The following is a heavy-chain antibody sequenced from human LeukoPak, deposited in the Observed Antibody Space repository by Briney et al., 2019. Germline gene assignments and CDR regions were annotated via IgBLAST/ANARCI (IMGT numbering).Heavy chain of an antibody. Sequence: GGSLRLSCAASGFTFSSYAMSWVRQAPGKGLEWVSAISGSGGSTYYADSVKGRFTISRDISKNTLYLQMNSLRDDDTAVYYCAMGTTLHYFDSWGQGTLVTVSS. CDR3: AMGTTLHYFDS. CDR2: ISGSGGST. D-gene: IGHD7-27*01. V-gene: IGHV3-23*01. CDR1: GFTFSSYA. J-gene: IGHJ4*02.